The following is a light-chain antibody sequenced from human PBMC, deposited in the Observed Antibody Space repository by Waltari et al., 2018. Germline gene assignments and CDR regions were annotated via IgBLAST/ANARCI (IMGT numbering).Light chain of an antibody. CDR2: DAS. J-gene: IGKJ3*01. Sequence: EIVLTQSPGTLSLSPGDRATLSCRASQSVYSNYLAWYQKKPGQAPRLLIYDASNRATGIPDRFSGSGSGTDFSLTISRLEPEDFAVYYCQQYAIAPFAFGPGTKEDIK. V-gene: IGKV3-20*01. CDR1: QSVYSNY. CDR3: QQYAIAPFA.